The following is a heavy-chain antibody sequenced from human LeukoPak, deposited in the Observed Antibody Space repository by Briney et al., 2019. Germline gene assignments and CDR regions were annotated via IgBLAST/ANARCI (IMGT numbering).Heavy chain of an antibody. CDR2: IYYSGST. J-gene: IGHJ5*02. CDR1: GGSISSGGYY. Sequence: SETLSLTCTVSGGSISSGGYYWSWIRQHPGKGLEWIGYIYYSGSTYYNPSLKSRVTISVDTSKNQFSLKLSSVTAADTAVYYCARARLRANWFDPWGQGTLVTVSS. D-gene: IGHD4-17*01. V-gene: IGHV4-31*03. CDR3: ARARLRANWFDP.